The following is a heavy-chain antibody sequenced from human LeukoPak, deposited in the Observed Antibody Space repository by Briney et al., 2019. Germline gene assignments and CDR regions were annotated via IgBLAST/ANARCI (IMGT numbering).Heavy chain of an antibody. CDR1: GGSISGYY. D-gene: IGHD3-10*01. J-gene: IGHJ5*02. CDR3: ARTGRSSWFDP. V-gene: IGHV4-59*01. Sequence: SETLSLTCTVSGGSISGYYWSWIRQPPGKGLEWIGYIYYSGSTNYNPSLKSRVTISVDTSKNQFSLKLSSVTAADTAVYYCARTGRSSWFDPWGQGTLVTVSS. CDR2: IYYSGST.